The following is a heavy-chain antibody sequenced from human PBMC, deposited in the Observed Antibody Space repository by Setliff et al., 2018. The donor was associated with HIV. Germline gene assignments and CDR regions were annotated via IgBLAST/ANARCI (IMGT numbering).Heavy chain of an antibody. Sequence: PSVKVSCKASGYTFTGYYIHWVRQAPGQGLEWMGWINPNSGDTNYAQKFEGWVNMTRDTSINTAHMYLTRVKSDDTAVYYCARQLSPDVRLTLIRGVSVLAYWGQGTLVTVSS. CDR1: GYTFTGYY. CDR3: ARQLSPDVRLTLIRGVSVLAY. D-gene: IGHD3-10*01. J-gene: IGHJ4*02. CDR2: INPNSGDT. V-gene: IGHV1-2*04.